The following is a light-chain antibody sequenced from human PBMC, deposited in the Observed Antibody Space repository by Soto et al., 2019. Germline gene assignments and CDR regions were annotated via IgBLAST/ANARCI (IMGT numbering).Light chain of an antibody. Sequence: DIQMTQSPSTLSVSLGDRVTITCRASQSISSWLAWYQQKPGKAPRLLIYKASDLESGVPSRFSGSGSGTDFTITISSLQPDDFATYYCRQYNSYSPLTFGGGTKVDI. J-gene: IGKJ4*01. CDR3: RQYNSYSPLT. CDR1: QSISSW. CDR2: KAS. V-gene: IGKV1-5*03.